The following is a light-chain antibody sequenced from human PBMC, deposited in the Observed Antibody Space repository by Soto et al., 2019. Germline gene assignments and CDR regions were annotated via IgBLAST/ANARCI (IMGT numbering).Light chain of an antibody. CDR2: AAT. Sequence: DIQMTQSPSSLSASIGDRVTITCLASQSISIYLNWYQQKPGKAPRLLIYAATSLQSGVPSRFSGGGSGADFTLTVSSLQPEDFATYYCQQSYSTPHTFGQGTKVDIK. J-gene: IGKJ1*01. CDR1: QSISIY. V-gene: IGKV1-39*01. CDR3: QQSYSTPHT.